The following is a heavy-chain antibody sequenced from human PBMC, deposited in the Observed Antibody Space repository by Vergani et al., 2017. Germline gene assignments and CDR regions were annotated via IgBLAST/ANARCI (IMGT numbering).Heavy chain of an antibody. V-gene: IGHV1-69*08. Sequence: QVQLVQSGAEVKKPGSSVKVSCKASGGTFSSYTISWVRQAPGQGLEWMGGIIPIFGTANYAQKFQGRVTITADKSTSTAYMELSSLRSEDTAVYYCARGRPSWYYDFFDAFDIWGQGTMVTVSS. CDR1: GGTFSSYT. J-gene: IGHJ3*02. CDR3: ARGRPSWYYDFFDAFDI. CDR2: IIPIFGTA. D-gene: IGHD3-3*01.